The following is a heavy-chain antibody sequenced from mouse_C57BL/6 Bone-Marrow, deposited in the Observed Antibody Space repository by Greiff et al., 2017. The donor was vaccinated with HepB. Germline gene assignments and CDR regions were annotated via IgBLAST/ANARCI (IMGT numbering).Heavy chain of an antibody. D-gene: IGHD1-1*01. Sequence: EVHLVESGGDLVKPGGSLKLSCAASGFTFSSYGMSWVRQTPDKRLEWVATISSGGSYTYYPDSVKGRFTISRDNAKNTLYLQMSSLKSEDTAMYYCARRTVVADDWYFDVWGTGTTVTVSS. V-gene: IGHV5-6*01. CDR2: ISSGGSYT. CDR1: GFTFSSYG. J-gene: IGHJ1*03. CDR3: ARRTVVADDWYFDV.